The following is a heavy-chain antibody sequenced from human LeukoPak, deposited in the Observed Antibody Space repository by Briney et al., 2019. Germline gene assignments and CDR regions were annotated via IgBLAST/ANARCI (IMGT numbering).Heavy chain of an antibody. V-gene: IGHV1-24*01. Sequence: GASVKVSCKASGYTFTGYYMHWVRQAPGQGLEWMGGFDPEDGETIYAQKFQGRVTMTEDTSTDTAYMELSSLRSEDTAVYYCATPRGSYYDSSGHYYFDYWGQGTLVTVSS. CDR1: GYTFTGYY. D-gene: IGHD3-22*01. J-gene: IGHJ4*02. CDR2: FDPEDGET. CDR3: ATPRGSYYDSSGHYYFDY.